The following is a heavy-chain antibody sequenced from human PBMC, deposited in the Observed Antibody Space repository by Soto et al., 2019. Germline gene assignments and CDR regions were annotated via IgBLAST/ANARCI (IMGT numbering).Heavy chain of an antibody. D-gene: IGHD4-17*01. CDR2: IYYSGST. Sequence: SVTLSHTCTVSGGSISSYYWSWIRKPPGKGLEWIGYIYYSGSTHYNPSLKSRVTISVDTSKNQFSLKLSSVTAADTAVYYCARRYGASFDYWGQGTLVTVSS. V-gene: IGHV4-59*01. CDR3: ARRYGASFDY. J-gene: IGHJ4*02. CDR1: GGSISSYY.